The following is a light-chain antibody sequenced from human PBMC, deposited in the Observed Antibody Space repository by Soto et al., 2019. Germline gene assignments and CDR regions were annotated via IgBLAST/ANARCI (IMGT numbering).Light chain of an antibody. J-gene: IGKJ1*01. CDR2: DAS. CDR1: QSISSL. V-gene: IGKV1-5*01. CDR3: QQYSSYWT. Sequence: DVRMTKSPSTVSASVGDRVTITCRASQSISSLFAWYQQKPGKAPKFLIYDASNLESGVPSRFSGSGSVTEFTLTISSLQPDDFAPYYCQQYSSYWTFGQGTKVDI.